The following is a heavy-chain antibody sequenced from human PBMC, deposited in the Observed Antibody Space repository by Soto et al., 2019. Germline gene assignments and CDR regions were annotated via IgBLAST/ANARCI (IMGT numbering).Heavy chain of an antibody. CDR2: IIPILGIA. V-gene: IGHV1-69*02. Sequence: QVQLVQSGAEVKKPGSSVKVSCKASGGTFSSYTISWVRQAPGQGLEWMGRIIPILGIANYAQKFQGRVTITAEKSTSTAYMELSSLRSEDTAVYYCARGLEMATTDAFDIWGQGTMVTVSS. J-gene: IGHJ3*02. CDR1: GGTFSSYT. CDR3: ARGLEMATTDAFDI. D-gene: IGHD5-12*01.